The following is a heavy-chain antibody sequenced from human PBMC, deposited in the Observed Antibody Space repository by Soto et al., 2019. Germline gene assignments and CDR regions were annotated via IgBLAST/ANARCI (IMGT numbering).Heavy chain of an antibody. CDR3: ARLRIATNNYKWFDP. D-gene: IGHD2-21*01. Sequence: SETLSLTCSVSGAALNSGNYYWSWIRQVPGKGLEWIGHIYVTGAVDYNPSLRDRITISQDTSERQFSLNPRLVTAADTAVYYCARLRIATNNYKWFDPWGQGTLVTVSS. V-gene: IGHV4-31*03. CDR2: IYVTGAV. CDR1: GAALNSGNYY. J-gene: IGHJ5*02.